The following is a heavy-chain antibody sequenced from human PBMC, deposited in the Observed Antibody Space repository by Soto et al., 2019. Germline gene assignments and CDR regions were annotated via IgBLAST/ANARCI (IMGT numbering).Heavy chain of an antibody. Sequence: QVQLVESGGGEVQPGRSLTISCAASGFTFRTYGMHWVRQTPGKGLAWVAVISYDGTTKFYSDSVKGRFTISRDNFKNPRNLQMNSLRADDTAVYSCAKDLQSYGDYDYYCYGMDVWGLGTRVTVSS. D-gene: IGHD4-17*01. CDR2: ISYDGTTK. J-gene: IGHJ6*02. V-gene: IGHV3-30*18. CDR3: AKDLQSYGDYDYYCYGMDV. CDR1: GFTFRTYG.